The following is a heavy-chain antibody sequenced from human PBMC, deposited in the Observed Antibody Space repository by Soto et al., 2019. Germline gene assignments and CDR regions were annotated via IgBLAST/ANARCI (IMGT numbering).Heavy chain of an antibody. V-gene: IGHV5-51*01. CDR2: IYPGDSDT. CDR1: GYSFTSYW. Sequence: PGESLKISCNGSGYSFTSYWIGWVRQMPGKGLEWMGIIYPGDSDTRYSPSFQGQVTISADKSISTAYLQWSSLKASDTAMYYCARHIDGQWLAQGAFDIWGQGTMVTVSS. J-gene: IGHJ3*02. CDR3: ARHIDGQWLAQGAFDI. D-gene: IGHD6-19*01.